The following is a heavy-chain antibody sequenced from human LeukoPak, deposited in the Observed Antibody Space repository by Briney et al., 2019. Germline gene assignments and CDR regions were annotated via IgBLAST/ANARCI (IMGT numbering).Heavy chain of an antibody. D-gene: IGHD3-22*01. CDR3: AKDITPYYDSSGYSHDY. CDR2: ISGSGGST. Sequence: GGSLRLSCAASGFTFSSYAMSWVRQAPGKGLEWVSAISGSGGSTYYADSVKGRFTISRDNSKNTLYLQMNSLRAEDTAVYYCAKDITPYYDSSGYSHDYWGQGTLVTVSS. CDR1: GFTFSSYA. J-gene: IGHJ4*02. V-gene: IGHV3-23*01.